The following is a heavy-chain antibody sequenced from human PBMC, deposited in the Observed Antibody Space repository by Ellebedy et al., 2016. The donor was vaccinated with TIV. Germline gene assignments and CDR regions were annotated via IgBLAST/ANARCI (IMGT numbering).Heavy chain of an antibody. J-gene: IGHJ6*02. V-gene: IGHV6-1*01. CDR3: ARAKCSGGCSRGFDV. Sequence: SQTLSLTCAISGDRVSSSTPAWNWIRQSPSRGLEWLGRTYYRSQWYFDYAVSVESRITINQDTAKNQFSLQLNSVTPEDTAVYYFARAKCSGGCSRGFDVWGQGTTVTVSS. CDR1: GDRVSSSTPA. D-gene: IGHD2-15*01. CDR2: TYYRSQWYF.